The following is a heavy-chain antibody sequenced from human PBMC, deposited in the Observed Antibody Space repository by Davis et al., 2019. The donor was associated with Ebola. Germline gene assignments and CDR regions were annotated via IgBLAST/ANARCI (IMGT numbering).Heavy chain of an antibody. CDR2: IYYSGST. CDR3: ARCDVELLPFDY. Sequence: PSETLSLTCTVSGGSISSGGYYWSWIRQHPGKGLEWIGYIYYSGSTYYNPSLKSRVTISVDTSKNQFSLKLSSVTAADTAVYYCARCDVELLPFDYWGQGTLVTVSS. CDR1: GGSISSGGYY. V-gene: IGHV4-31*03. J-gene: IGHJ4*02. D-gene: IGHD2-15*01.